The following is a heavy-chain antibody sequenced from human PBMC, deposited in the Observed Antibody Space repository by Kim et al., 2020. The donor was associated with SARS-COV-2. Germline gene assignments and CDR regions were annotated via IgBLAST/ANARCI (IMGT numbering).Heavy chain of an antibody. J-gene: IGHJ4*02. CDR3: AKTADGSGIGSYYFDS. CDR1: GFTFSSYG. D-gene: IGHD3-10*01. Sequence: GGSLRLSCAASGFTFSSYGMHWVRQAPGKGLEWVAGISYDGSNTYYADSVKGRFTISRDNSKNTLYLQMNSLRAEDTAVYYCAKTADGSGIGSYYFDSWGPGNLVSVSP. V-gene: IGHV3-30*18. CDR2: ISYDGSNT.